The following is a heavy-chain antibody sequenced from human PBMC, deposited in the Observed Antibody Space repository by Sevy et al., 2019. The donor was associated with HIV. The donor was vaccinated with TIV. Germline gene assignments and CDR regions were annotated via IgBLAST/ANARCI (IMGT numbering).Heavy chain of an antibody. Sequence: GGSLRLSCVGSGFTFSSYSMNWVRQAPGKGLEWLSYMNSITSTIYYADSVKGRFTISRDNAKNSVSLQMHSLRAEDTAVYYCARNGGYADYGMDVWGQWTPVTVSS. D-gene: IGHD2-2*01. V-gene: IGHV3-48*01. CDR3: ARNGGYADYGMDV. CDR2: MNSITSTI. CDR1: GFTFSSYS. J-gene: IGHJ6*02.